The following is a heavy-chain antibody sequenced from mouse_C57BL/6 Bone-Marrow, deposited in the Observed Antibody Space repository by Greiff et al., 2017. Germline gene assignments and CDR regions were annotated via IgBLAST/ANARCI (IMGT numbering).Heavy chain of an antibody. V-gene: IGHV1-26*01. J-gene: IGHJ1*03. CDR2: INPNNGGT. CDR1: GYTFTDYY. Sequence: VQLQQSGPELVKPGASVKISCKASGYTFTDYYMNWVKQSHGKSLEWIGDINPNNGGTSYNQKFKGKATLTVDKSSSTAYMELRSLTSEDSAVYYCAREAGRGYFDVWGTGTTVTVSS. CDR3: AREAGRGYFDV.